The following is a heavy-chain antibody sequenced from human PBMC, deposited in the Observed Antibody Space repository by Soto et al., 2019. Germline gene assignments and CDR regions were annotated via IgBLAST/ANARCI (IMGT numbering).Heavy chain of an antibody. V-gene: IGHV4-34*01. CDR3: ARGSPHYRYYGSGSAGY. J-gene: IGHJ4*02. D-gene: IGHD3-10*01. CDR2: INHSGST. Sequence: PSETLSLTCAVYGGSFSGYYWSWIRQPPGKGLEWIGEINHSGSTNYNPSLKSRVTISVDTSKNQFSLKLSSVTAADTAVYYCARGSPHYRYYGSGSAGYWGQGTLVTVSS. CDR1: GGSFSGYY.